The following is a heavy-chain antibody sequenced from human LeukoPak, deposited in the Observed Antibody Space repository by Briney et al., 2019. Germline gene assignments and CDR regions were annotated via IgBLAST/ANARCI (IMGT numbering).Heavy chain of an antibody. J-gene: IGHJ6*03. V-gene: IGHV3-23*01. CDR1: GFTFSSYA. CDR3: ANVINSGTYYYYYMDV. CDR2: ISGSGGST. D-gene: IGHD3-10*01. Sequence: TGGSLRLSCVVSGFTFSSYAMSWVRQAPGKGLEWVSGISGSGGSTYYADSVKGRFTISRDNTKNTLYLQMNSLRAEDTAVYYCANVINSGTYYYYYMDVWGKGTTVTISS.